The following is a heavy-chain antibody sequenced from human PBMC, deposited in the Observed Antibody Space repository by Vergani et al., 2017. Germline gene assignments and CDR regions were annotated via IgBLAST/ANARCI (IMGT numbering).Heavy chain of an antibody. CDR3: ARDLVLRGFDY. V-gene: IGHV3-7*01. CDR1: GFMFSNYW. D-gene: IGHD4/OR15-4a*01. Sequence: EVQLVESGGGLVQPGGSLRLSCAASGFMFSNYWMNWVRQAPGKGLEWVANIKQDGSEKYYVDSVRGRFTISRDNAKNSLYLQMNSLRAEDTAVYYCARDLVLRGFDYWSQGTLVTVSS. J-gene: IGHJ4*02. CDR2: IKQDGSEK.